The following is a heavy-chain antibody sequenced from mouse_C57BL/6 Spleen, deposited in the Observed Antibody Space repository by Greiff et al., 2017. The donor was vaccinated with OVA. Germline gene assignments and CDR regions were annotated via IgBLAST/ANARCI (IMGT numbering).Heavy chain of an antibody. CDR1: GFTFSDYG. J-gene: IGHJ1*03. CDR3: ARRGYYGSSYGWYFDV. Sequence: EVKLVESGGGLVKPGGSLKLSCAASGFTFSDYGMHWVRQAPEKGLEWVAYISSGSSTIYYADTVTGRFTISRDNAKNTLFLQMTSLRSEDTAMYYCARRGYYGSSYGWYFDVWGTGTTVTVSS. D-gene: IGHD1-1*01. CDR2: ISSGSSTI. V-gene: IGHV5-17*01.